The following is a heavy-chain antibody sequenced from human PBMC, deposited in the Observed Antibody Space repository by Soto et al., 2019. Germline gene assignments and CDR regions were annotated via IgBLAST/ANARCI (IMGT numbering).Heavy chain of an antibody. Sequence: QVQLVESGGGVVQPGSSLRLSCAASGFTFSDYDMHWVRQAPGKGLEWLAVLSYDGSTNHYADSLKGRFTISRDNSKSTLFMQMNGLRAEDTAVYYCATKRSFHFENWGQGTLVTVSS. D-gene: IGHD1-1*01. J-gene: IGHJ4*02. CDR3: ATKRSFHFEN. CDR1: GFTFSDYD. CDR2: LSYDGSTN. V-gene: IGHV3-30*03.